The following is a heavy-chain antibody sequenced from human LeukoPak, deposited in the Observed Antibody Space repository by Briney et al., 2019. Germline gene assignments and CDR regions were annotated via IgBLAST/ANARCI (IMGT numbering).Heavy chain of an antibody. CDR2: IDPDGSST. D-gene: IGHD4-11*01. J-gene: IGHJ4*02. CDR3: AREDYSNYAPYFDY. V-gene: IGHV3-74*01. Sequence: PGGSLRLSCVVSGITSSNYWMTWVRQAPGKGLVWVSRIDPDGSSTNYADSVKGRFTISRDNAKNTLYLQLNSLRAEDTAVYYCAREDYSNYAPYFDYWGQGTLVTVSS. CDR1: GITSSNYW.